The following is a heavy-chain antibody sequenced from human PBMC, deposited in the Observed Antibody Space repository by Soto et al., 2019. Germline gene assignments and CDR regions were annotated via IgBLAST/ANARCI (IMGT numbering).Heavy chain of an antibody. V-gene: IGHV4-34*01. D-gene: IGHD6-13*01. J-gene: IGHJ5*02. CDR2: INHSVGT. CDR1: CGTFPGYY. CDR3: ARVPRYSSTWYSNWFDP. Sequence: SGTLSLTYAVYCGTFPGYYWRWMRQPPGKGLEWIGEINHSVGTNYNPSLKSRFTISVDTSKNQFSLMLSSVTAADTSVYYCARVPRYSSTWYSNWFDPWGQGTLVTVSS.